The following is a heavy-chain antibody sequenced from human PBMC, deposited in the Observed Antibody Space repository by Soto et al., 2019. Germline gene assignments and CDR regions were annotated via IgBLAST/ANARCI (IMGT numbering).Heavy chain of an antibody. Sequence: PSETLSLTCTVSGGSISSYYWSWIRQPPGKGLEWIGYIYYSGSTNYNPSLKSRVTISVDTSKNQFSLKLSSVTAADTAVYYCARHRGPSGLDQWGQGTLVTVSS. CDR1: GGSISSYY. D-gene: IGHD3-10*01. J-gene: IGHJ4*02. V-gene: IGHV4-59*08. CDR2: IYYSGST. CDR3: ARHRGPSGLDQ.